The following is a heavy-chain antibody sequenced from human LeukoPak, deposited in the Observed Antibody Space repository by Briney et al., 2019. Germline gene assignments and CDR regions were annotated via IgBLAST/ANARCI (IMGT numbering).Heavy chain of an antibody. J-gene: IGHJ4*02. Sequence: SETLFLTCTVSGGSISSSSYYWGWIRQPPGKGLEWIGSIYYSGSTYYNPSLKSRVTISVDTSKNQFSLKLSSVTAADTAVYYCARRGVRWPGPRVRPYYFDYWGQGTLVTVSS. CDR1: GGSISSSSYY. D-gene: IGHD4-23*01. CDR3: ARRGVRWPGPRVRPYYFDY. CDR2: IYYSGST. V-gene: IGHV4-39*01.